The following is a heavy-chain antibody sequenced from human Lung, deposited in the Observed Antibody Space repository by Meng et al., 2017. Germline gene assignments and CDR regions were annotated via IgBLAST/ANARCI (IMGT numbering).Heavy chain of an antibody. V-gene: IGHV1-3*01. J-gene: IGHJ4*02. Sequence: QVHLVQSGAEAKKPGASVKVSCKASGYTFTNYAMQWVRQAPGQGLEWMGWINAGSENTEYSQKFQGRVTLTRDTSATTAYMELRSLKSEDTAIYYCARDIVVTFGELTTLDSWGQGTLVTVSS. CDR3: ARDIVVTFGELTTLDS. D-gene: IGHD2-21*01. CDR2: INAGSENT. CDR1: GYTFTNYA.